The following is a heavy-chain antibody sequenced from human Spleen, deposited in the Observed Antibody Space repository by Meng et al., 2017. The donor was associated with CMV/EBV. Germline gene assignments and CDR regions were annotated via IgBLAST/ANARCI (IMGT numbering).Heavy chain of an antibody. CDR3: ARGLSSSPNWFDP. Sequence: GGSLRLSCAASGFTFTSYWMSWVRQAPGKGLEWVANIKKDGSEKYYVDSVKGRFTISRDNAKNSLYLQMNSLRAEDTAVYYCARGLSSSPNWFDPWGQGTLVTVSS. D-gene: IGHD6-6*01. CDR1: GFTFTSYW. V-gene: IGHV3-7*01. J-gene: IGHJ5*02. CDR2: IKKDGSEK.